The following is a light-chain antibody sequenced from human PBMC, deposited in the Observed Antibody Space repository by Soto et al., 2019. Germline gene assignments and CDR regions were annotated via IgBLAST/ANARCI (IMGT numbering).Light chain of an antibody. CDR3: SSYTAYRTYV. Sequence: QSVLAQPRSVSGSPGQSVTISCTGTSSDIGNYNYVSWYQQYPGKAPKLIIYDVSKRPSGIPDRFFGSKFGNTASLTISGLQAEDEADYFCSSYTAYRTYVFGTGTKVTVL. CDR2: DVS. V-gene: IGLV2-11*01. J-gene: IGLJ1*01. CDR1: SSDIGNYNY.